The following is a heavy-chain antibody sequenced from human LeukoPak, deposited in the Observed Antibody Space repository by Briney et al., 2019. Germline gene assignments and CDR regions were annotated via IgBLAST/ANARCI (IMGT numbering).Heavy chain of an antibody. V-gene: IGHV4-39*01. CDR2: IYYSGST. Sequence: SETLSLTCTVSGGSISSSSHYWGWIRRPPGKGLEWIGSIYYSGSTYYNPSLESRVTISVDTSKNQFSLKLTSVTAADTAVYYCARHSCLAVAGWGYHFDYWGQGTLVTVSS. J-gene: IGHJ4*02. CDR1: GGSISSSSHY. D-gene: IGHD6-19*01. CDR3: ARHSCLAVAGWGYHFDY.